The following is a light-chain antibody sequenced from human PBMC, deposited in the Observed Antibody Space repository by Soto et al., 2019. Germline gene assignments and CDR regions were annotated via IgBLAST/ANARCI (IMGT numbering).Light chain of an antibody. CDR2: DAS. Sequence: DIQMTQSPSSLSASVGDRVTITCQASQDISNYLNWYQQKPGKAPKLLIYDASNLETGVPSRFSGSGCGTDFTFTISSLQPEDIAKYYCQQYDNRSLTLGGGTKVEIK. CDR1: QDISNY. V-gene: IGKV1-33*01. J-gene: IGKJ4*01. CDR3: QQYDNRSLT.